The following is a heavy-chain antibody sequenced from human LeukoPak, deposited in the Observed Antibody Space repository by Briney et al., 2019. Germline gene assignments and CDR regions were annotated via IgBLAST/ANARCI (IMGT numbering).Heavy chain of an antibody. D-gene: IGHD6-19*01. CDR1: GFTFSSYA. CDR3: AKGPSSGWYRY. CDR2: ISGSGGST. Sequence: GGCLRLSCAASGFTFSSYAMSWVRQAPGKGLEWVSAISGSGGSTYYADSVKGRFTISRDNSKNTLYLQMNSLRAEDTAVYYCAKGPSSGWYRYWGQGTLVTVSS. V-gene: IGHV3-23*01. J-gene: IGHJ4*02.